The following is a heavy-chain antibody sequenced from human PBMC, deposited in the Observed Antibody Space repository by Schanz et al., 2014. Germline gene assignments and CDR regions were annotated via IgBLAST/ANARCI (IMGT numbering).Heavy chain of an antibody. V-gene: IGHV1-2*06. CDR2: INPNSGGT. J-gene: IGHJ3*02. CDR1: GYTFTNHY. CDR3: ARGSAPSAGRAFDI. D-gene: IGHD6-13*01. Sequence: QVQVIQSGPEVKKPGASVKVSCKASGYTFTNHYLHWVRQAPGQGLEWMGRINPNSGGTNYAQKFQGRVTMTRDTSISTAYMELSRLTSDDTAVYYCARGSAPSAGRAFDIWGQGTMVTVSS.